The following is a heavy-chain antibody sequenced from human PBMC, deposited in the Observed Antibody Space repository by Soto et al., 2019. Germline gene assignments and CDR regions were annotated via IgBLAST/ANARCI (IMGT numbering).Heavy chain of an antibody. CDR3: AKGSYSSGWYYYLDY. CDR2: ISGSGGTT. D-gene: IGHD6-19*01. J-gene: IGHJ4*02. Sequence: GGSLRLSCAASGFTFSSYAMSWVRQAPGKGLEWVSAISGSGGTTYYADSVKGRFTISRDNSKNTLYLQMNSLRAEDTAVYYCAKGSYSSGWYYYLDYWGQGTLVTVSS. V-gene: IGHV3-23*01. CDR1: GFTFSSYA.